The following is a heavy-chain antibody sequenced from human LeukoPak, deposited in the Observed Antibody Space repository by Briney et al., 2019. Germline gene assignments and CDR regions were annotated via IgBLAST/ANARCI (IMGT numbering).Heavy chain of an antibody. Sequence: PGGSLRLSCAASGFTVSSNYMSWVHQAPGKGLEWVSVIYSGGSTYYADSVKGRFTISRDNSKNTLYLQMNSLRAEDTAVYYCASVGGYSSSWYLGYWGQGTLVTVSS. D-gene: IGHD6-13*01. CDR3: ASVGGYSSSWYLGY. CDR2: IYSGGST. J-gene: IGHJ4*02. V-gene: IGHV3-53*01. CDR1: GFTVSSNY.